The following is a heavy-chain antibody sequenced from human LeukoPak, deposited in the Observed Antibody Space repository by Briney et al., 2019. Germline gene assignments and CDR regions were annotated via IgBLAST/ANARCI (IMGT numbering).Heavy chain of an antibody. CDR2: ISAYNGNT. V-gene: IGHV1-18*01. CDR1: GGTFSSYA. Sequence: VASVKVSCKASGGTFSSYAISWVRQAPGQGLEWMGWISAYNGNTNYAQKLQGRVTMTTDTSTSTAYMELRSLRSDDTAVYYCARMVDSGYARIDYWGQGTLVTVSS. J-gene: IGHJ4*02. CDR3: ARMVDSGYARIDY. D-gene: IGHD5-12*01.